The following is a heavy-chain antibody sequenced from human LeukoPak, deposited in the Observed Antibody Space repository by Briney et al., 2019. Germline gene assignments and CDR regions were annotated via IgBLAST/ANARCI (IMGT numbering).Heavy chain of an antibody. CDR1: GGSISSYY. CDR2: TYTSGSF. D-gene: IGHD3-22*01. Sequence: SETLSLTCTVSGGSISSYYWSWIRQPAGKGLEWIGRTYTSGSFNYNPSLKSRVTMSVDTSKNQLSLKLGSVTAADTAVYYCARGGYYYDSSDWGQGTLVTVSS. CDR3: ARGGYYYDSSD. V-gene: IGHV4-4*07. J-gene: IGHJ4*02.